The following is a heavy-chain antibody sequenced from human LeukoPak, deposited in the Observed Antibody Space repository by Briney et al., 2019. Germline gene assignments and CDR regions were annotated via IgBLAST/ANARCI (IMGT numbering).Heavy chain of an antibody. V-gene: IGHV3-21*01. D-gene: IGHD1-26*01. CDR1: GFTFSSYS. Sequence: NPGGSLRLSCAASGFTFSSYSMNWVRQAPGKGLEWVSSISSSSSYIYYADSVKGRFTISRDNAKNSLYLQMNSLRAEDTAVYYCARLDYGSYSVDYWGQGTLVTVSS. CDR3: ARLDYGSYSVDY. J-gene: IGHJ4*02. CDR2: ISSSSSYI.